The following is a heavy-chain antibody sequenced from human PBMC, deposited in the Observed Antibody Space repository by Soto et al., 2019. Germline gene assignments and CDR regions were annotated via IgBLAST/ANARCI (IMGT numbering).Heavy chain of an antibody. J-gene: IGHJ4*02. CDR3: ARHLYRVRGVIRTPDY. V-gene: IGHV5-51*01. CDR1: GYSFTSYW. CDR2: IYPGDSDT. Sequence: GESLKISCKGSGYSFTSYWIGWVRQMPGKGLEWMGIIYPGDSDTRYSPSFQGQVTISADKSISTAYLQWSSLKASDTAMYYCARHLYRVRGVIRTPDYWGQGTLVTVSS. D-gene: IGHD3-10*01.